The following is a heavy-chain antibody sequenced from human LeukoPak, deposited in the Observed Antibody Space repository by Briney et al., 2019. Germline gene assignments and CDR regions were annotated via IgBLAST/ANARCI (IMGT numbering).Heavy chain of an antibody. Sequence: PSETLSLTCTVSGGSISSYYWSWIRQPAGKGLEWIGRIYTSGSTNYNPSLKSRATMSVDTSKNQFSLKLSSVTAADTAVYYCARDERAAVAGTSNWFDPWGQGTLVTVSS. CDR2: IYTSGST. CDR1: GGSISSYY. CDR3: ARDERAAVAGTSNWFDP. J-gene: IGHJ5*02. V-gene: IGHV4-4*07. D-gene: IGHD6-19*01.